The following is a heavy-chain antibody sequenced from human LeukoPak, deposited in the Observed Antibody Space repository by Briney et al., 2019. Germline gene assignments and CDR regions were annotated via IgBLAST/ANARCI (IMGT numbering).Heavy chain of an antibody. CDR3: ARLGSYHDF. CDR2: IHTSGGS. D-gene: IGHD1-26*01. CDR1: GASISNYY. V-gene: IGHV4-4*09. J-gene: IGHJ4*02. Sequence: KPSKTLSLTCIVSGASISNYYWSWIRQTPEKGLEWMGHIHTSGGSSYYPSLKSRLTMSIDTSRNQLSLKLTSVTAADTALYFCARLGSYHDFWGQGALVTVSS.